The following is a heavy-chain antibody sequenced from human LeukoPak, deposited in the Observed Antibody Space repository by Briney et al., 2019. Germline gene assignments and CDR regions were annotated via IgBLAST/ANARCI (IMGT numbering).Heavy chain of an antibody. CDR3: ARGVTVTTDF. CDR1: GFFFSNYD. CDR2: LSSSGGST. Sequence: GGSLRLSCAASGFFFSNYDMNWVRQAPGKGLEWVSGLSSSGGSTFYAESVKGRFTIPRDNSKNTVYLQMNSLRGEDTAIYYCARGVTVTTDFWGQGTLVTVSS. D-gene: IGHD4-17*01. J-gene: IGHJ4*02. V-gene: IGHV3-23*01.